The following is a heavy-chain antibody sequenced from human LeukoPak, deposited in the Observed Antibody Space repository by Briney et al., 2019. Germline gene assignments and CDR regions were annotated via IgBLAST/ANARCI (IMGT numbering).Heavy chain of an antibody. CDR3: ARLRIVVVTNNDAFDI. D-gene: IGHD2-21*02. V-gene: IGHV1-2*02. CDR1: GYTFTGYY. CDR2: VNPNSGGT. J-gene: IGHJ3*02. Sequence: ASVKVSCKASGYTFTGYYMHWARQAPGQGLEWMGWVNPNSGGTNYAQKFQGRVTMTRDTSISTAYMELSRLRSDDTAVYYCARLRIVVVTNNDAFDIWGQGTMVTVSS.